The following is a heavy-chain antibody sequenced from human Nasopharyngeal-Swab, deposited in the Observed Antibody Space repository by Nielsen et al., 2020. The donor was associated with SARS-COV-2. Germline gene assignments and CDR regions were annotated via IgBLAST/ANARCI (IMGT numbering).Heavy chain of an antibody. CDR3: ARAATMVRANDAFDI. CDR2: ISSSGSTI. J-gene: IGHJ3*02. V-gene: IGHV3-11*01. D-gene: IGHD3-10*01. CDR1: GFTFSDYY. Sequence: GGSLRLSCAASGFTFSDYYMSWIRQAPGKGLEWVSYISSSGSTIYYADSVKGRFTISRDNAKNSLYLQMNSLGAEDTAVYYCARAATMVRANDAFDIWGQGTMVTVSS.